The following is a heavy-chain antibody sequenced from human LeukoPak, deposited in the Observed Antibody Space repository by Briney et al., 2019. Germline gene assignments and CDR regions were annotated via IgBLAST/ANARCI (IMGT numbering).Heavy chain of an antibody. CDR2: IYTSGST. Sequence: SETLSLTCTVSGGSISSYYWSWIRQPAGKGLEWIGRIYTSGSTNYNPSLKSRVTMSVDTSKNQFSLKLSSVTAADTAVYYCAREWAPYCSSTSCYGLGYYYYYVDVWGKGTTVTVSS. J-gene: IGHJ6*03. D-gene: IGHD2-2*01. V-gene: IGHV4-4*07. CDR3: AREWAPYCSSTSCYGLGYYYYYVDV. CDR1: GGSISSYY.